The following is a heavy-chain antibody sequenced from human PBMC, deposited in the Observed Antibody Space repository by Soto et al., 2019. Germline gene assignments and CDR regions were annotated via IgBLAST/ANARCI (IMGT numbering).Heavy chain of an antibody. CDR3: ARGPGYDFWGGYYNYYYYGMDV. Sequence: SETLSLTCAVYGGSFSGYYWSWIRQPPGKGLEWIGEINHSGSTNYNPSLKSRVTISVDTSKNQFSLKLSSVTAADTAVYYCARGPGYDFWGGYYNYYYYGMDVWGQGTTVTVSS. J-gene: IGHJ6*02. CDR1: GGSFSGYY. V-gene: IGHV4-34*01. CDR2: INHSGST. D-gene: IGHD3-3*01.